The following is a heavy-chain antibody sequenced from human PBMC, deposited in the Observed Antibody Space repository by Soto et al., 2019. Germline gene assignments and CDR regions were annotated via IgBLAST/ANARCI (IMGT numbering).Heavy chain of an antibody. V-gene: IGHV3-23*01. D-gene: IGHD2-2*02. Sequence: EVQLLDSGGGLVQPGGSLRLSCTASGFTLSDYAMSWVRQPPGKGLEWVSVISAGGSTYYADSVKGRFTVSTANSKNTLYLQMNSLRAEDTAVYYCASVPIWCSSTSCYTEGFDYWGQGTLVTVSS. J-gene: IGHJ4*02. CDR2: ISAGGST. CDR1: GFTLSDYA. CDR3: ASVPIWCSSTSCYTEGFDY.